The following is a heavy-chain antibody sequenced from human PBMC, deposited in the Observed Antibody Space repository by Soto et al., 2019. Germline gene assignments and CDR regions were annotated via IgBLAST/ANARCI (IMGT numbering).Heavy chain of an antibody. Sequence: VKVSCKVSGYTLTELSMHWVRQAPGKGLEWMGGFDPEDGETIYAQKFQGRVTMTEDTSTDTAYMELSSLRSEDTAVYYCATGVVVVAATPVNGAFDIWGQGTMVTVSS. V-gene: IGHV1-24*01. CDR2: FDPEDGET. CDR3: ATGVVVVAATPVNGAFDI. D-gene: IGHD2-15*01. CDR1: GYTLTELS. J-gene: IGHJ3*02.